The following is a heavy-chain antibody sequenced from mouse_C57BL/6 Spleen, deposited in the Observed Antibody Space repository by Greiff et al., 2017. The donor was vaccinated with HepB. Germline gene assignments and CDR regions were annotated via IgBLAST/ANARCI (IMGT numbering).Heavy chain of an antibody. CDR2: IDPSDNET. CDR3: ARGDYYGSSWGAMDY. V-gene: IGHV1-52*01. J-gene: IGHJ4*01. D-gene: IGHD1-1*01. CDR1: GYTFTSYW. Sequence: QVQLQQPGAELVRPGSSVKLSCKASGYTFTSYWMHWVKQRPIQGLEWIGNIDPSDNETHYNQKFKDKSTLSVDKSSSTAYMQLSRLTAEDSAVYYCARGDYYGSSWGAMDYWGQGTSVTVSS.